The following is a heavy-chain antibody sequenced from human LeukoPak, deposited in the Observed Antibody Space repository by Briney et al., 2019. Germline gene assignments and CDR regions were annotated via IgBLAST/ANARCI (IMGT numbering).Heavy chain of an antibody. V-gene: IGHV3-20*04. J-gene: IGHJ3*02. CDR1: GFTFDDYA. CDR3: ARDRDIAYDAFDI. D-gene: IGHD2-21*02. CDR2: INWNGGST. Sequence: GGSLRLSCAASGFTFDDYAMHWVRQAPGKGLEWVSGINWNGGSTGYADSVKGRFTISRDNAKNSLYLQMNSLRAEDTALYYCARDRDIAYDAFDIWGQGTMVTVSS.